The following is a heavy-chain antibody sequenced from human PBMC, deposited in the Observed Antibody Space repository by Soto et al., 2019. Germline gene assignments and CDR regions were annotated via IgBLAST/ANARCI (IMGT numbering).Heavy chain of an antibody. CDR2: ISYDGSNK. CDR3: ARVYSIAVAATTPAFDY. CDR1: GFTFSSYA. Sequence: QVQLVESGGGVVQPGWSLRLSCAASGFTFSSYAMHWVRQAPGKGLEWVAVISYDGSNKYYADSVKGRFTISRDNSKNTLYLQMNSLRAEDTAVYYCARVYSIAVAATTPAFDYWGQGTLVTVSS. D-gene: IGHD6-19*01. V-gene: IGHV3-30-3*01. J-gene: IGHJ4*02.